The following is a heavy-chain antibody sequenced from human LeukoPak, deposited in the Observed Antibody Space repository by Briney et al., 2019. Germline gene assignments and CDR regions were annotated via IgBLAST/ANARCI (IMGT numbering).Heavy chain of an antibody. Sequence: ASVKVSCKASGYTFINYGITWVRQAPGQGLEWMGWINAYNGKTNSAQNLQGRVTMTTDTSTRTAYLELRNLRFDDTAVYYCARGGYSGYDTVDPWGQGNL. CDR1: GYTFINYG. D-gene: IGHD5-12*01. CDR2: INAYNGKT. J-gene: IGHJ5*02. V-gene: IGHV1-18*01. CDR3: ARGGYSGYDTVDP.